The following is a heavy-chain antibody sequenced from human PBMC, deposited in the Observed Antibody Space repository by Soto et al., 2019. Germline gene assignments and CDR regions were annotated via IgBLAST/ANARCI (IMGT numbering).Heavy chain of an antibody. J-gene: IGHJ5*02. CDR2: IYWDDDK. CDR1: GFSLSTSGVG. V-gene: IGHV2-5*02. CDR3: AHRRDYDILTGNPPFDP. Sequence: QITLKESGPTLVKPTQTLTLTCTFSGFSLSTSGVGVGWIRQPPGKALEWLALIYWDDDKRYSPSLKSRLTITKDTSKNQVVLTMTNMDPVDTATYYCAHRRDYDILTGNPPFDPWGQGTLVTVSS. D-gene: IGHD3-9*01.